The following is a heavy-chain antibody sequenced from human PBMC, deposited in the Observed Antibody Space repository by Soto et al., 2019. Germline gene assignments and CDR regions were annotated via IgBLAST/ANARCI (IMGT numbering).Heavy chain of an antibody. J-gene: IGHJ3*02. CDR2: MYYSGST. CDR1: GGSISDFY. Sequence: PSETLSLTCSVSGGSISDFYWGWIRQPPGRGLEWVAYMYYSGSTKSNPSLKSRVNISVDMSKKEFSLKLSSVTAADTAAYHCARGFCDSSGPRVAFDIWGPVTMVTVSS. V-gene: IGHV4-59*01. D-gene: IGHD3-22*01. CDR3: ARGFCDSSGPRVAFDI.